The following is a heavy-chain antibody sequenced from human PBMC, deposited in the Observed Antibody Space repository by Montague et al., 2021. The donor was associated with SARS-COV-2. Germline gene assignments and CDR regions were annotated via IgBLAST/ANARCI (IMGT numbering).Heavy chain of an antibody. Sequence: SETLSLTCAVYGGSFSGYYWTWIRQSPGKGLEWIAEINHSGTTTYNFNPSLRSRVTISVDSSKSQFSLKLSSVIAADTGVYYCARWDPQTLTLIGLRGKSASDYWGQGTLVTVSS. J-gene: IGHJ4*02. CDR1: GGSFSGYY. CDR3: ARWDPQTLTLIGLRGKSASDY. D-gene: IGHD4-23*01. V-gene: IGHV4-34*01. CDR2: INHSGTTTY.